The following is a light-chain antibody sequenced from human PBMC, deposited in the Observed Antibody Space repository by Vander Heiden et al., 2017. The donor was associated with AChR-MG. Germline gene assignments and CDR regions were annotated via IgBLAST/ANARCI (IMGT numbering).Light chain of an antibody. V-gene: IGLV3-19*01. J-gene: IGLJ2*01. CDR2: GKN. CDR1: SLRSYY. CDR3: HSRDSSGNHLV. Sequence: SSELTQDPAVSVALGQTVGITCQGASLRSYYASWYQQKPGQAPLLVIYGKNNRPSGIPDRFSGSSSGNTASLTITGAQAEDEADYYCHSRDSSGNHLVFGGGTKLTVL.